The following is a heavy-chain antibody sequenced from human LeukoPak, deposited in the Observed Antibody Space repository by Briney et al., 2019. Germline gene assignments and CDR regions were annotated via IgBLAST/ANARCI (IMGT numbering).Heavy chain of an antibody. CDR1: GGSISSGGYY. Sequence: KASETLSLTCTVSGGSISSGGYYWSRIRQPPGKGVEGIGYIYHSGSTYYNPSLKSRVTISVDRSKNQFSLKLSSVTAADTAVYYCARYRPSESRSGEVTSFDYWGQGTLVTVSS. D-gene: IGHD3-3*01. CDR3: ARYRPSESRSGEVTSFDY. J-gene: IGHJ4*02. CDR2: IYHSGST. V-gene: IGHV4-30-2*01.